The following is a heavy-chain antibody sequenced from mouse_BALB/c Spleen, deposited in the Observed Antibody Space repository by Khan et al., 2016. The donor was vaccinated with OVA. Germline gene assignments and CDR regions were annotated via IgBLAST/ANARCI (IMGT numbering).Heavy chain of an antibody. V-gene: IGHV5-4*02. CDR3: ARGGYGAFGY. CDR1: GFTFSDYY. Sequence: EVELVESGGGLVKPGGSLKLSCAASGFTFSDYYMYWVRQSPEKRLEWVATISDGGSYIYYPDRVKGRFTISRDKAKNNLYLQMSSLQSEDTAMYYCARGGYGAFGYWGQGTLVTVSA. D-gene: IGHD2-14*01. J-gene: IGHJ3*01. CDR2: ISDGGSYI.